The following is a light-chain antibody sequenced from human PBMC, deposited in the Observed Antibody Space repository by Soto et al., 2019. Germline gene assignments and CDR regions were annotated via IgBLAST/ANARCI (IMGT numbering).Light chain of an antibody. J-gene: IGKJ2*01. CDR1: QNVNTN. CDR2: GAS. V-gene: IGKV3-15*01. Sequence: EIVMTQSPATLSVSPGERATLSCRASQNVNTNLAWYQQKPGQAPRLLIYGASVRATDIPPKFSGSGSGTEFTLTIGSLQSEDFAIYYCQHYINWPYTFGQGPKLEIK. CDR3: QHYINWPYT.